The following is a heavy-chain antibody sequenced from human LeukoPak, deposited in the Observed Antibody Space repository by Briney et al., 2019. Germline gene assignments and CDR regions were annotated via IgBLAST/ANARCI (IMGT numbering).Heavy chain of an antibody. CDR2: IIPILGIA. CDR1: GGTFSSYA. V-gene: IGHV1-69*04. D-gene: IGHD1-26*01. CDR3: ALGAGVGATGGMDV. J-gene: IGHJ6*02. Sequence: SVKVSCKASGGTFSSYAISWVRQAPGQGLEWMGRIIPILGIANYAQKFQGRVTITADKSTSTAYMELSSLRSEDTAVYYCALGAGVGATGGMDVWGQGTTVTVSS.